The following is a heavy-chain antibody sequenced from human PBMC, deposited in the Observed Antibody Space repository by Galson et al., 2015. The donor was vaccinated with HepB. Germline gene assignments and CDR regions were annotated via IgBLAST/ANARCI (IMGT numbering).Heavy chain of an antibody. D-gene: IGHD6-19*01. Sequence: SLRLSCAASGFSFSAYALHWVRQAPGRGLEWVAGISNDGTNKYYADSVKGRFTISRASSRNTIYLHMNSLRVEDTAIYYCAREEYGSGWYGSVMGNWFDPWGQGTLVTVSS. CDR3: AREEYGSGWYGSVMGNWFDP. CDR2: ISNDGTNK. CDR1: GFSFSAYA. V-gene: IGHV3-30*04. J-gene: IGHJ5*02.